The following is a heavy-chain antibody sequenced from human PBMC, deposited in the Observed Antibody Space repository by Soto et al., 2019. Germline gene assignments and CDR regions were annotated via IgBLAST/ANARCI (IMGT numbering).Heavy chain of an antibody. Sequence: QVQMVQSGAEVKKPGASVKVSCKTSGYSFTGYSVHWVRKAPGHGPEWMGWINPKSGGTKYAQKFQGRVTMTRDTSISTVFMELSRVTSDDTAVYYCSREVLSRDNFITGKLFDYWGQGSLVTVSS. CDR2: INPKSGGT. D-gene: IGHD1-20*01. J-gene: IGHJ4*02. CDR3: SREVLSRDNFITGKLFDY. V-gene: IGHV1-2*02. CDR1: GYSFTGYS.